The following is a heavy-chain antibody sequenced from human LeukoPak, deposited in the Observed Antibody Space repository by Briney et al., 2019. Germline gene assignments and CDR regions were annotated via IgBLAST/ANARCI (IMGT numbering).Heavy chain of an antibody. J-gene: IGHJ4*02. CDR1: GFTFSSYA. D-gene: IGHD6-19*01. CDR2: ISGGGTST. V-gene: IGHV3-23*01. Sequence: PGGSLRLSCAASGFTFSSYAMSWVRQAPGKGLEWVSVISGGGTSTYYADSVKGRFTISKDNSRNTLCLQMNSLRAEDTAVYYCAKTFIAVANPIDYWGQGTLVTVSS. CDR3: AKTFIAVANPIDY.